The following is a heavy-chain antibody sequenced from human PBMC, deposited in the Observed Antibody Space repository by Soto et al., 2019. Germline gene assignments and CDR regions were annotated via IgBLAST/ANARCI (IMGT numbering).Heavy chain of an antibody. CDR3: GKPDYVAFLAY. V-gene: IGHV4-59*01. Sequence: SETLSLTCTVSGGSISSYYWSWIRQPPGKGLEWIGYIYYSGSTNYNPSLKSRVTISVDTSKNQFSLKLSSVTAADTAVYYCGKPDYVAFLAYGAQGPLVPVPS. CDR2: IYYSGST. CDR1: GGSISSYY. D-gene: IGHD4-17*01. J-gene: IGHJ4*02.